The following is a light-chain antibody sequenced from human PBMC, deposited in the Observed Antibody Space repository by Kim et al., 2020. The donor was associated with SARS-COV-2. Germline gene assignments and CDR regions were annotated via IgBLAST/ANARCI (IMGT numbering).Light chain of an antibody. V-gene: IGLV3-25*03. CDR2: EDS. CDR3: QSADSSGTRV. J-gene: IGLJ3*02. CDR1: TLSKQY. Sequence: VSPGKTARITCAGDTLSKQYAYWYQQKPGQAPVLVIYEDSERPSGIPERFSGSSSGTTDTLTISGVQAEDEADYHCQSADSSGTRVFGGGTKLTVL.